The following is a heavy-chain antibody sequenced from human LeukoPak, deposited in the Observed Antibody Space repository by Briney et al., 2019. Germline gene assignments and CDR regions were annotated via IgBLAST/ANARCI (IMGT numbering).Heavy chain of an antibody. CDR3: ARVHRLGYSSGYHLISPLYY. D-gene: IGHD3-22*01. Sequence: GGSLRLSCAASGFTFSSYAMHWVRQAPGKGLEWVAVISYDGSNKYYADSVKGRFTISRDNSKNTLYLQMNSLRAEDTAVYYCARVHRLGYSSGYHLISPLYYWGQGTLVTVSS. CDR1: GFTFSSYA. CDR2: ISYDGSNK. V-gene: IGHV3-30*04. J-gene: IGHJ4*02.